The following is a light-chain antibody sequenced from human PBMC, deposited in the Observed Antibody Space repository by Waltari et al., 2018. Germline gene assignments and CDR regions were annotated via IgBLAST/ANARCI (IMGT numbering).Light chain of an antibody. CDR3: QHYVSLPAT. Sequence: SCRTSQSVRRTLAWYQQKPRQAPRLLIYGASTRATVIPERFSGGGSGTDFSLTISRLDAEDFAVYYCQHYVSLPATFGQGTKVEIK. CDR2: GAS. CDR1: QSVRRT. J-gene: IGKJ1*01. V-gene: IGKV3-20*01.